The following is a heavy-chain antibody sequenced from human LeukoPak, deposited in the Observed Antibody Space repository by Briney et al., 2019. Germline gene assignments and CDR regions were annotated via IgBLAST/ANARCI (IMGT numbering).Heavy chain of an antibody. CDR1: GFTFSSYS. V-gene: IGHV3-23*01. D-gene: IGHD5-12*01. CDR2: ISPSGGIT. Sequence: GGSLRLSCAASGFTFSSYSMNWVRQAPGKGLEWASGISPSGGITYYTDSVKGRFTISRDNSKNTQSLQMNSLRAEDTAVYYCARGPSGYHNTGGQGTLVTVSS. CDR3: ARGPSGYHNT. J-gene: IGHJ4*02.